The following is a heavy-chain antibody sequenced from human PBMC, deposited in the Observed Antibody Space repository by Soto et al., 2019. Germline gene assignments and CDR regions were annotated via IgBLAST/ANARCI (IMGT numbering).Heavy chain of an antibody. CDR1: GGTLNPFA. CDR2: IIPKVGTA. J-gene: IGHJ4*02. V-gene: IGHV1-69*12. CDR3: ATRGNCGGVCHFNSLAY. D-gene: IGHD2-21*02. Sequence: QVQLVQSGAEVKKPGSSVKVSCKASGGTLNPFAISWVRQAPGQGLEWMGAIIPKVGTADYAQRFQDRVTITAEESTSTAYMELSSLRSEDTAVYYCATRGNCGGVCHFNSLAYWGQGTLVTVSS.